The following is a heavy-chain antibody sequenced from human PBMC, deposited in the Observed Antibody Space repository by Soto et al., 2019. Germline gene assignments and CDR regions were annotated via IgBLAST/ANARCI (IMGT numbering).Heavy chain of an antibody. CDR1: GGSISGSSYY. CDR3: ARTLGGPRGWFDP. D-gene: IGHD3-16*01. CDR2: IYYSGST. V-gene: IGHV4-39*01. Sequence: QLQLQESGPGLVKPSETLSLTCTVSGGSISGSSYYWGWIRQPPGKGLEWIGSIYYSGSTYYNPSLKSRGTISVDTSKNQFSLKLSSVTAADTAVYYCARTLGGPRGWFDPWGLGTLVTVSS. J-gene: IGHJ5*02.